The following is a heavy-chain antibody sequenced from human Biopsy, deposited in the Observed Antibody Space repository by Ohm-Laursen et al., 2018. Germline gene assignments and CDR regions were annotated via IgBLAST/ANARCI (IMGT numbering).Heavy chain of an antibody. CDR2: IYYSGST. V-gene: IGHV4-59*01. J-gene: IGHJ6*02. CDR3: ARATNSTGWPYYYFYGMDV. CDR1: GGSISSDY. Sequence: GTLSLTCTVSGGSISSDYWSWIRQTPGTGLEWIGYIYYSGSTNYNPSLKSRATISVDTSKNQFSLRLNSVTAADTAVYYCARATNSTGWPYYYFYGMDVWGQGTTVTVSS. D-gene: IGHD2/OR15-2a*01.